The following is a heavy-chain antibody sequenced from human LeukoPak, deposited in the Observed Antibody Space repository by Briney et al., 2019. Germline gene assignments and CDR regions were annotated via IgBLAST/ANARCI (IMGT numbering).Heavy chain of an antibody. Sequence: SETLSLTCTVSGGSISSYYWSWIRQPPWKGLEWIGYIYYSGSTNYNPSLKSRVTISVDTSKNQFSLKLSSVTAADTAVYYCARHVRVGAYYFDYWGQGTLVTVSS. V-gene: IGHV4-59*08. CDR1: GGSISSYY. D-gene: IGHD1-26*01. CDR2: IYYSGST. CDR3: ARHVRVGAYYFDY. J-gene: IGHJ4*02.